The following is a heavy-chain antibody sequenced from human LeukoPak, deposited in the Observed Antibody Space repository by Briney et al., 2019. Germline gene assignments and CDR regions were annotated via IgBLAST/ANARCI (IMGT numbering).Heavy chain of an antibody. Sequence: GGSLRLSCAASGFTFSSFGMSWVRQAPGKGLEWVSAISGIGVRTYYADSVKGRFTISRDNSKNTLFLQMNSLRAEDTAVYYCARRAGAYSHPYDYWGQGTLVTVSS. CDR1: GFTFSSFG. D-gene: IGHD4/OR15-4a*01. V-gene: IGHV3-23*01. J-gene: IGHJ4*02. CDR3: ARRAGAYSHPYDY. CDR2: ISGIGVRT.